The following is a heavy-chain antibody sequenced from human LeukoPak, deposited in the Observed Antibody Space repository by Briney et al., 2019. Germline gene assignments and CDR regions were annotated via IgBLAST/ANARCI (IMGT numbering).Heavy chain of an antibody. CDR3: ARDLSGRYAFDI. Sequence: PGGSLRLSCAASGFTFSSYTMNWVRQAPGEGLEWVSYISSGSGSIYYADSVKGRFTISRDNAKNSLYLQMNSLRDEDTAVYYCARDLSGRYAFDIWGQGTMVTVSS. D-gene: IGHD3-10*01. V-gene: IGHV3-48*02. J-gene: IGHJ3*02. CDR1: GFTFSSYT. CDR2: ISSGSGSI.